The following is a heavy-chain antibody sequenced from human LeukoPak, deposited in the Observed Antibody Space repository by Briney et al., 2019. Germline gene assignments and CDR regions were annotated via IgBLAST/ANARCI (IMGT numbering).Heavy chain of an antibody. CDR3: ARGSGITAAEPDAFDI. CDR2: IYSGGST. J-gene: IGHJ3*02. D-gene: IGHD6-13*01. CDR1: GFTVSSNY. Sequence: PGGSLRLSCAASGFTVSSNYMSWVRQTPGKGLKWVSVIYSGGSTYYADSVKGRFTISRDNSKNTLYLQMNSLRAEDTAVYYCARGSGITAAEPDAFDIWGQGTMVTVSS. V-gene: IGHV3-66*01.